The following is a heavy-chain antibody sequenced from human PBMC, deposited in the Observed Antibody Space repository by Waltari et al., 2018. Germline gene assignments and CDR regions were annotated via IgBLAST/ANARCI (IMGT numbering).Heavy chain of an antibody. V-gene: IGHV3-33*06. CDR2: IWYDGSNK. CDR1: GFTFSSYG. D-gene: IGHD3-22*01. J-gene: IGHJ4*02. Sequence: QVQLVESGGGVVQPGRSLRLSCAASGFTFSSYGMPWGRQAPGKGLEWVAVIWYDGSNKYYADSVKGRFTISRDNSKNTLYLQMNSLRAEDTAVYYCAKDLGGYDSSGYIDYWGQGTLVTVSS. CDR3: AKDLGGYDSSGYIDY.